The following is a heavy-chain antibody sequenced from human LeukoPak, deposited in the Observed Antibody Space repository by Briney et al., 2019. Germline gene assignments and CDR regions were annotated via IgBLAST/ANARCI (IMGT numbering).Heavy chain of an antibody. J-gene: IGHJ5*01. Sequence: ASVKVSCKASGYTFTGYYMHWVRQAPGQGLEWIGWINPNSGGTNYAQKFQGRVTMTRDTSISTAYMELSRLRSDDTAVYYCAIVAGANMDSGWFEPSGQGTLVTVSS. CDR3: AIVAGANMDSGWFEP. CDR1: GYTFTGYY. D-gene: IGHD1-26*01. CDR2: INPNSGGT. V-gene: IGHV1-2*02.